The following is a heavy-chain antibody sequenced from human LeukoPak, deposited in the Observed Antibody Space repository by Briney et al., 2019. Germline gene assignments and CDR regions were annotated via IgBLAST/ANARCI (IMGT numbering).Heavy chain of an antibody. CDR3: ARRRDSGSLQHFDY. CDR1: GFTFSDYY. CDR2: ISSSGTTI. D-gene: IGHD1-26*01. V-gene: IGHV3-11*01. Sequence: PGGSLRLSCAASGFTFSDYYMSWIRQAPGKGLEWVSYISSSGTTIYYADSVKGRFTISRDNAKNSLYLQMNSLRAEDTTVYYCARRRDSGSLQHFDYWGQGTLVTASS. J-gene: IGHJ4*02.